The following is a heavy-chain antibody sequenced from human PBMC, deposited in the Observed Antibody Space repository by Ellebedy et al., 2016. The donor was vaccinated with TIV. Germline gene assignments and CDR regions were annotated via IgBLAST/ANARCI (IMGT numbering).Heavy chain of an antibody. V-gene: IGHV4-59*12. CDR3: AGSPLAADTDY. D-gene: IGHD6-13*01. J-gene: IGHJ4*02. CDR2: IYYSGST. CDR1: GGSISSYY. Sequence: MPSETLSLTCTVSGGSISSYYWSWIRQPPGKGLEWIGYIYYSGSTNYNPSLKSRVTISVDTSKNQFSLKLSSVTAADTAVYYCAGSPLAADTDYWGQGTLVTVSS.